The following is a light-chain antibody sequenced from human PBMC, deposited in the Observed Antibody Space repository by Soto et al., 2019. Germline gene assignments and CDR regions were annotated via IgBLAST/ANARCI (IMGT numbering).Light chain of an antibody. CDR3: QQYGHFYMYT. CDR2: GAS. J-gene: IGKJ2*01. Sequence: ENVLTQSPGTLSLSPGERATLSCRASQSVTNDYLAWYQQKPGQAPRLLIYGASSRPAGIPDRFTGSGSGTDFTFTIARVEPEDFAVYYCQQYGHFYMYTFGQGTKLEI. V-gene: IGKV3-20*01. CDR1: QSVTNDY.